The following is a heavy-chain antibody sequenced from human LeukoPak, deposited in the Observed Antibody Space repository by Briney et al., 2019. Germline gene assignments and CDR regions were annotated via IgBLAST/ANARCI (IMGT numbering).Heavy chain of an antibody. CDR3: ARDAPYYDILTGYRR. J-gene: IGHJ4*02. D-gene: IGHD3-9*01. V-gene: IGHV1-2*02. Sequence: ASVKVSCKASGYTFTGYYMHWVRQAPGQGLEWMGWINPNSGGTNYAQKFQGRVTMTRDTSISTAYMELSRLRSDDTAVYYCARDAPYYDILTGYRRWGQGTLVTVSS. CDR1: GYTFTGYY. CDR2: INPNSGGT.